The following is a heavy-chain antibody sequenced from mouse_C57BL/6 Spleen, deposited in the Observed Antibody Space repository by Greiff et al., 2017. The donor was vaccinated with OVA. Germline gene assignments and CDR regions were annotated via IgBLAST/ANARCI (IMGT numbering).Heavy chain of an antibody. CDR3: ARNYYYGRSPHFDY. D-gene: IGHD1-1*01. CDR2: IWPGGGT. Sequence: VQLKESGPGLVAPSPSLSITCTVSGFSFTSYAISWVRQPPGKGLEWLGVIWPGGGTNYNSALKSRLSISKDNSKSQVFLKMNSLQTDDTARYYCARNYYYGRSPHFDYWGQGTTLTVSS. J-gene: IGHJ2*01. CDR1: GFSFTSYA. V-gene: IGHV2-9-1*01.